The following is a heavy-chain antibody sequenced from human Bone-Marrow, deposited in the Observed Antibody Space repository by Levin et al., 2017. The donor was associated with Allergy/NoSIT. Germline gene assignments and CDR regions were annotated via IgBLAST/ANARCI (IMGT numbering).Heavy chain of an antibody. D-gene: IGHD1-26*01. CDR2: INCDGGGT. Sequence: ASVKVSCKASGYTFTDYYIHWVRLAPGQGLEWMGRINCDGGGTKFSQKFEGRITMTSDTAIRTVSMEIRSLTSDDTAVYYCTRNLVGVDAFDFWGQGTTVIVSA. CDR1: GYTFTDYY. J-gene: IGHJ3*01. CDR3: TRNLVGVDAFDF. V-gene: IGHV1-2*02.